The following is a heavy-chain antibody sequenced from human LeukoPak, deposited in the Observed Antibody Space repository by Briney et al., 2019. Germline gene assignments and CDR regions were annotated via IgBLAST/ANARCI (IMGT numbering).Heavy chain of an antibody. Sequence: GGSLRLSCAASGFTFSSYAMSWVRQAPGKGLEWVSAISGSGGSTYYADSVKGRFTISRDNSKNTLYLQMNSLRAEDTAVYYCAKARGYYDSSGPRGWGQGTLVTVFS. CDR1: GFTFSSYA. CDR2: ISGSGGST. D-gene: IGHD3-22*01. V-gene: IGHV3-23*01. CDR3: AKARGYYDSSGPRG. J-gene: IGHJ4*02.